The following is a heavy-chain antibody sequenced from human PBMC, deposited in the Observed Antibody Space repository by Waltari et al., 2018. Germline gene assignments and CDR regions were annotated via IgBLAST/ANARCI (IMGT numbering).Heavy chain of an antibody. Sequence: EVQLVESGGGLVQPGGSLRLSCAASGFTFSNYWMHWVRQAPGKGLGWVSRINSDGSSTTYADSVKGRFTISRDNAKNTLLLQMNSLSAEDTAVYYCARVMGTEEWYYFDYWGQGTLVTVSS. CDR3: ARVMGTEEWYYFDY. D-gene: IGHD3-3*01. CDR2: INSDGSST. J-gene: IGHJ4*02. CDR1: GFTFSNYW. V-gene: IGHV3-74*03.